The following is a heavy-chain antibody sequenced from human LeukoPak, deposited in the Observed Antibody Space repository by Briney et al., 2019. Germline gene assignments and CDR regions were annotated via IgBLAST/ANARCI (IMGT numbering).Heavy chain of an antibody. D-gene: IGHD3-22*01. CDR2: ISGSGSST. V-gene: IGHV3-23*01. CDR1: GFTFSSYA. J-gene: IGHJ4*02. Sequence: GGSLRLSCAASGFTFSSYAMSWVRQAPGKGLEWVSAISGSGSSTYYADSVKGRFTISRDNSKNTLYLQMNSLRAEDTAVYYCAKQVRVRYYDSSGYYLDYWGQGTLVTVSS. CDR3: AKQVRVRYYDSSGYYLDY.